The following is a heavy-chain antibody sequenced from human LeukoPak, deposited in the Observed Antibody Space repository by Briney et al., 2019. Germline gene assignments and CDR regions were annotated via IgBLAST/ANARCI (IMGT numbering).Heavy chain of an antibody. J-gene: IGHJ4*02. CDR3: ARAYSSSWLAFDY. D-gene: IGHD6-13*01. CDR1: GGSISSYY. V-gene: IGHV4-59*01. CDR2: IYYTGNT. Sequence: SETLSLTCTVSGGSISSYYWSWIRQPPGKGLEWIGYIYYTGNTNYNPSLKSRVTISVDPSINQFSLKLTSVTAADTAVYYCARAYSSSWLAFDYWGQGTLVTVSS.